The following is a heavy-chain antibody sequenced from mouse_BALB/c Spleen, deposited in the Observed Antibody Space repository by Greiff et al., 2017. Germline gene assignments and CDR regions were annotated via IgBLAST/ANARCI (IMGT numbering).Heavy chain of an antibody. CDR3: ARPSTTGYAMDY. V-gene: IGHV5-12-2*01. CDR2: ISTGGGST. D-gene: IGHD1-1*01. Sequence: EVQLVESGGGLVQPGGSLKLSCAASGFTFSSSTMSWVRQTPEKRLEWVAYISTGGGSTYYPDTVKGRFTISRDNAKNTLYLQMSSLKSEDTAMYYCARPSTTGYAMDYWGQGTSGTGSS. CDR1: GFTFSSST. J-gene: IGHJ4*01.